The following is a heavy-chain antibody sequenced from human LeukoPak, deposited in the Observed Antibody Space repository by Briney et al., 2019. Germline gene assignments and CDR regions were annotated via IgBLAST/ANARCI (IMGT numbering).Heavy chain of an antibody. CDR2: ISSDGGTI. J-gene: IGHJ4*02. Sequence: PGGSLRLSCAASGFAFSRKTMNWVRQAPGKGLEWVSYISSDGGTIYYADSVRGRFTISRDNAKNSLYLQMNSLRAEDTAVYYCVTGGRQLGFWGQGTLVTVSS. CDR3: VTGGRQLGF. CDR1: GFAFSRKT. V-gene: IGHV3-48*01. D-gene: IGHD6-13*01.